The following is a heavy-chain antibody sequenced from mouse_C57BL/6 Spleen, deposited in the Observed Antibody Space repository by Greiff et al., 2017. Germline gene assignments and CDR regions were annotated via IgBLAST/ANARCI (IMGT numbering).Heavy chain of an antibody. CDR1: GYTFTDHT. CDR3: ARTDDGYHWYFDV. D-gene: IGHD2-3*01. J-gene: IGHJ1*03. CDR2: IYPRDGST. V-gene: IGHV1-78*01. Sequence: VQLQESDAELVKPGASVKISCKVSGYTFTDHTIHWMKQRPEQGLEWIGYIYPRDGSTKYNEKFKGKATLTADKSSSTAYMQLNSLTSEDSAVYFCARTDDGYHWYFDVWGTGTTVTVSS.